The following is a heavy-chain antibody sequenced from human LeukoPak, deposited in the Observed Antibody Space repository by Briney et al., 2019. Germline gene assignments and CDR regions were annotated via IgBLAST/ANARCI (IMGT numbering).Heavy chain of an antibody. J-gene: IGHJ5*02. D-gene: IGHD2-2*01. Sequence: ASVKVSCKASGYTFTGYYMHWVRQAPGQGLEWMGWINPNSGGTNYAQKFQGRVTMTRDTSISTAYMELSRLRSDDTAVYYCAILNHIVVVPAGNWFDPWGQGTPVTVSS. V-gene: IGHV1-2*02. CDR2: INPNSGGT. CDR1: GYTFTGYY. CDR3: AILNHIVVVPAGNWFDP.